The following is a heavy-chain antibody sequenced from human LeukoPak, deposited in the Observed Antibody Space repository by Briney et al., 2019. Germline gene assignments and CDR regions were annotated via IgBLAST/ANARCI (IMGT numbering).Heavy chain of an antibody. V-gene: IGHV3-23*01. CDR1: GFTFNSYA. CDR2: ISGSAGST. CDR3: AKRRGLTQPIDY. Sequence: GGSLRLSCAASGFTFNSYAMTWVRQAPGRGLEWVSTISGSAGSTYYADSVKGQFTISRDNSKNTLYLQMNSLRAEDTAVYYCAKRRGLTQPIDYWGQGTLATVSS. J-gene: IGHJ4*02. D-gene: IGHD3-10*01.